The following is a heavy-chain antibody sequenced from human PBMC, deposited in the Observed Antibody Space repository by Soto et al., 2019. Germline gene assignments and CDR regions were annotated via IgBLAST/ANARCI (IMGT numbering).Heavy chain of an antibody. CDR1: GFTFSNAW. J-gene: IGHJ3*01. CDR2: ITSNTDGATT. CDR3: APDHDDVLVTAPTNALEV. D-gene: IGHD2-21*02. Sequence: EVQLVESGGGLVKPGGSLTLSCVVSGFTFSNAWMNWVRQAPGGGLQWVGRITSNTDGATTSYATPVKGRFTISRDDSKTTLSLYMNTLKTAETAVYYCAPDHDDVLVTAPTNALEVWGQGTTATVSS. V-gene: IGHV3-15*07.